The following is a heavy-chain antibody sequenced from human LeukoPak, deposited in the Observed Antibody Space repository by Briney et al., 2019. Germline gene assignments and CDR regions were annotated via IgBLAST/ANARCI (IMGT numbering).Heavy chain of an antibody. CDR3: ARDHNYAFDN. Sequence: GGSLRLSCAASGFIFSDYSMNWVRQAPGKGLEWISYIGLSSGRTMYADSVKGRFTISGDNAKNSLYLQMNSLRVVDTAVYFCARDHNYAFDNWGQGILVTVSS. J-gene: IGHJ4*02. CDR1: GFIFSDYS. D-gene: IGHD1-1*01. CDR2: IGLSSGRT. V-gene: IGHV3-48*04.